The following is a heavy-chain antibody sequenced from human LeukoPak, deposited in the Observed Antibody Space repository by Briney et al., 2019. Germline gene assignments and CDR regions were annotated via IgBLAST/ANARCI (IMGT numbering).Heavy chain of an antibody. Sequence: SETLSLTCTVSGGSIISSDYHWGWVRQPPGKGLEWIGTISYSGNTDYNPSLRSRVTISVDTSNNQFSLRLGSVTAADTAVYHCARHCCSGPAKRVFDIWGQGTMATVSS. CDR2: ISYSGNT. CDR1: GGSIISSDYH. J-gene: IGHJ3*02. CDR3: ARHCCSGPAKRVFDI. V-gene: IGHV4-39*01. D-gene: IGHD2-15*01.